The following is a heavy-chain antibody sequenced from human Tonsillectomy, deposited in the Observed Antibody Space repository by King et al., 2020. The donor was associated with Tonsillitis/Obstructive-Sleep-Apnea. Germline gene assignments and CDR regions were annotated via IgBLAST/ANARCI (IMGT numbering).Heavy chain of an antibody. CDR1: GFTFGDYA. V-gene: IGHV3-49*05. Sequence: QLVQSGGGLVKPGRSLRLSCTSSGFTFGDYAMRWFRQAPGKGLEWVGFIGSKAYGGTTEYAASVKGRFTISRDDSKSIAYLQMNSLKTEDTAVYYCTAELFLEWSFESWGQGTLVTVSS. D-gene: IGHD3-3*01. CDR3: TAELFLEWSFES. CDR2: IGSKAYGGTT. J-gene: IGHJ4*02.